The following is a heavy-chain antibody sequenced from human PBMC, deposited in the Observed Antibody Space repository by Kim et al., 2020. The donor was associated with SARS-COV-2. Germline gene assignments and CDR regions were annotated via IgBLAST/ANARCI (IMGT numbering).Heavy chain of an antibody. CDR3: ARDYSD. V-gene: IGHV3-7*01. CDR2: EGRKK. Sequence: EGRKKYSLDYGEGRFNISRDNAKNSLYLQMNSLRDEDTAVYYCARDYSDWGQGTPVTVSS. J-gene: IGHJ1*01. D-gene: IGHD6-13*01.